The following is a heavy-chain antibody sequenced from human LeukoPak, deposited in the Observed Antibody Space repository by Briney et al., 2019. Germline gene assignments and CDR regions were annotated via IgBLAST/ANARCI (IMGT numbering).Heavy chain of an antibody. CDR2: IISSSSTI. CDR3: ARDHCSGANCQVALDY. J-gene: IGHJ4*02. D-gene: IGHD2-15*01. V-gene: IGHV3-48*04. Sequence: GGSLRLSCAASGFTFSSYSMNWVRQAPGKGLEWVSYIISSSSTIYYADSVKGRFTISRDNAKNTLYLQMNSLRAEDTAVYYCARDHCSGANCQVALDYWGQGTLVTVSS. CDR1: GFTFSSYS.